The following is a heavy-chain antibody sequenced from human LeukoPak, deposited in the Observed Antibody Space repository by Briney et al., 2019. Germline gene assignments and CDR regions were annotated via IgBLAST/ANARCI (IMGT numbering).Heavy chain of an antibody. Sequence: GGSLRLSCAASGFTFSNAWMSWVRQAPGKGLELVGRIKSKTDGGTTGYAAPVKGRFSISRDDSKNTLYLQMNSLKTEDTAVYYCTTDRAIAVRPLFDYWGQGTLVTVSS. J-gene: IGHJ4*02. D-gene: IGHD6-6*01. CDR3: TTDRAIAVRPLFDY. CDR2: IKSKTDGGTT. V-gene: IGHV3-15*01. CDR1: GFTFSNAW.